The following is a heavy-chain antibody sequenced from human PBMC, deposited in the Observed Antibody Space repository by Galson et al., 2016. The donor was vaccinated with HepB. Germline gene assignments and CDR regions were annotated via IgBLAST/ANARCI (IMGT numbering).Heavy chain of an antibody. D-gene: IGHD3-10*01. J-gene: IGHJ6*02. CDR3: ARVLFGSGSYWCLDV. CDR2: FSSNGATI. V-gene: IGHV3-48*02. CDR1: GFTFSSYT. Sequence: GSLRLSCAASGFTFSSYTMNWVRQAPGKGLEWVSYFSSNGATIYYADSVKGRFTLTRDNAKNSLYLQMNSLRDEDTAVYFCARVLFGSGSYWCLDVWGQGTTVTVSS.